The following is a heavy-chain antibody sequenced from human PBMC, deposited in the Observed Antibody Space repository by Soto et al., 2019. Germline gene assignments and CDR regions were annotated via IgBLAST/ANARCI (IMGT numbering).Heavy chain of an antibody. CDR2: IYPGDSDT. Sequence: VETRRISGNCAGGSFASYWIGWVRQMPGKGLEWMGIIYPGDSDTTYRPSFQGQVTISADKSIYTAYLQWSSLKASDTAVYYCARHLSYYYYGMDVWGPGTTVTVSS. J-gene: IGHJ6*02. V-gene: IGHV5-51*01. CDR1: GGSFASYW. CDR3: ARHLSYYYYGMDV.